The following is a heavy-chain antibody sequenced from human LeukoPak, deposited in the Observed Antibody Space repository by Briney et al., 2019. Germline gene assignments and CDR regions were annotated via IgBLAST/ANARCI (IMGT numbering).Heavy chain of an antibody. J-gene: IGHJ5*02. V-gene: IGHV3-33*01. Sequence: GGSLRLSCAASGFTFSSYGMHWVRQAPGKGLEWVAVIWYDGSNKYYADSVKRRFTISRDNSKNTLYLQMNSLRAEDTAVYYCARDKNYDILTGYSPPWGQGTLVTVSS. CDR2: IWYDGSNK. CDR1: GFTFSSYG. D-gene: IGHD3-9*01. CDR3: ARDKNYDILTGYSPP.